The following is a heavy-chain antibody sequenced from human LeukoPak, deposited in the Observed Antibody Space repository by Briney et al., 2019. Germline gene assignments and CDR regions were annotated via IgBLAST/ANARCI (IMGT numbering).Heavy chain of an antibody. V-gene: IGHV3-49*04. CDR3: ARRDGGHYDILTGYYLYYYYMDV. Sequence: GGSLRLSCTASGFTFGDYAMSWVRQAPGKGLEWVGFIRSKAYGGTTEYAASVKGRFTISRDDSKSIAYLQMNSLRAEDTAVYYCARRDGGHYDILTGYYLYYYYMDVWGKGTTVTVSS. J-gene: IGHJ6*03. CDR2: IRSKAYGGTT. D-gene: IGHD3-9*01. CDR1: GFTFGDYA.